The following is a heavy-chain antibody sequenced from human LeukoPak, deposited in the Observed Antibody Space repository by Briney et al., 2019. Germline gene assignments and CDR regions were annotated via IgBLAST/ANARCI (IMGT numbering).Heavy chain of an antibody. D-gene: IGHD3-22*01. CDR2: ISGSGGST. CDR3: ARPHYYDSSGYYSYYFDY. Sequence: TGGSLRLSCAASGFTFSSYAMSWVRQAPGKGLEWVSAISGSGGSTYYADFVKGRFTISRDNSKNTLYLQMNSLRAEDTAVYYCARPHYYDSSGYYSYYFDYWGQGTLVTVSS. V-gene: IGHV3-23*01. J-gene: IGHJ4*02. CDR1: GFTFSSYA.